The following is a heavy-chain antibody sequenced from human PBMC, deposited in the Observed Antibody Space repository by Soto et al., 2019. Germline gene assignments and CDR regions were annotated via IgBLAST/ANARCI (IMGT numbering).Heavy chain of an antibody. CDR2: MNPNSGNT. CDR3: AGDPDSHYNDSHAYSYP. V-gene: IGHV1-8*01. J-gene: IGHJ5*02. CDR1: GYTFTSYD. Sequence: ASVKVSCKASGYTFTSYDINWVRLATGHGLEWMGWMNPNSGNTVYAQKFQGRVTMTRDTSISTAYMELSSLRSEDTAVYYCAGDPDSHYNDSHAYSYPWGQGTLVTVSS. D-gene: IGHD3-22*01.